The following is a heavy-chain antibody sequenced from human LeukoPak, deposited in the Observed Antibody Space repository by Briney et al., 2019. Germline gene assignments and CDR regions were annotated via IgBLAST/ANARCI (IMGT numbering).Heavy chain of an antibody. J-gene: IGHJ4*02. Sequence: GGSLRLSCGASGFTFSIYGMTWVRQAPGKGLEWVSAIVGSGVTTYYADSVKGRFTISRDNSKNTLYLQMNSLRAEDTAVYYCARDAGHSGYDLLDYWGQGTLVTVSS. D-gene: IGHD5-12*01. CDR1: GFTFSIYG. CDR2: IVGSGVTT. V-gene: IGHV3-23*01. CDR3: ARDAGHSGYDLLDY.